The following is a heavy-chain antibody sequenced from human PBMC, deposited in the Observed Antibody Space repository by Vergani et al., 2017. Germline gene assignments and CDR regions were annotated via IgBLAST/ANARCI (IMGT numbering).Heavy chain of an antibody. Sequence: QVQLVQSGAEVKKPGASVKVSCKASGYTFTSYAMHWVRQAPGQRLEWMGWINTGNGNKKYSQKFQGRVTITRDTSASTAYMELSSLRSEDTAVYYCARDVQWLVLGPVDYWGQGTLVTVSS. J-gene: IGHJ4*02. V-gene: IGHV1-3*04. D-gene: IGHD6-19*01. CDR2: INTGNGNK. CDR1: GYTFTSYA. CDR3: ARDVQWLVLGPVDY.